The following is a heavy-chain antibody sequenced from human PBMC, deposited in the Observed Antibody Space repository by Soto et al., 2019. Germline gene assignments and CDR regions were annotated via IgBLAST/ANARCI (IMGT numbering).Heavy chain of an antibody. V-gene: IGHV3-53*01. Sequence: GGSLRLSCAASGFTVSSNYMSWVRQAPGKGLEWVSVIYSGGSTYYADSVKGRFTISRDNAKNSLYLQMNSLRAEDTAVYYCARDYYYDSSGYYAGFDYWGQGTLVTVPS. CDR1: GFTVSSNY. CDR2: IYSGGST. CDR3: ARDYYYDSSGYYAGFDY. J-gene: IGHJ4*02. D-gene: IGHD3-22*01.